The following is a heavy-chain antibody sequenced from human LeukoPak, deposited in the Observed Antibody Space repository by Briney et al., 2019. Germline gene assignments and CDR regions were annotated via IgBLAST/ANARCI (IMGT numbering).Heavy chain of an antibody. CDR2: IRYDGSNK. J-gene: IGHJ6*03. CDR3: AKIPYGDYVLDYYYYMDV. V-gene: IGHV3-30*02. Sequence: GGSLRLSCAASGFTFSSYGMHWVRQAPGKGLEGVAFIRYDGSNKYYADSVKGRFTISRDNSKNTLYLQMYSLRAEDTAVYYCAKIPYGDYVLDYYYYMDVWGKGTTVTISS. D-gene: IGHD4-17*01. CDR1: GFTFSSYG.